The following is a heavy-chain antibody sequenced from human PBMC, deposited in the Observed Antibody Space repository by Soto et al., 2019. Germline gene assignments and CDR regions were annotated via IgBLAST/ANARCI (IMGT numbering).Heavy chain of an antibody. Sequence: EVQLVESGGGLVQPGESLRLSCAASGFSFYNYWMNWVRQAPGKEPEWVANIKPDGSDKNYVDSVKGRFTISRDNAKNSLFLQMNSLRAEDTAVYYCARGSSNAFDIWGQGTMVTVSS. CDR2: IKPDGSDK. J-gene: IGHJ3*02. CDR3: ARGSSNAFDI. CDR1: GFSFYNYW. V-gene: IGHV3-7*02.